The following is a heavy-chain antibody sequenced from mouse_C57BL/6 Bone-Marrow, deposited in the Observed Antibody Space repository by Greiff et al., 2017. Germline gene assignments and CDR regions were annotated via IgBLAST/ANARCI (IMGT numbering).Heavy chain of an antibody. CDR1: GFTFSSYA. CDR3: TRDYSNYEREMDY. CDR2: ISSGGDYI. J-gene: IGHJ4*01. Sequence: EVMLVESGEGLVKPGGSLKLSCAASGFTFSSYAMSWVRQTPEKRLEWVAYISSGGDYIYYADTVKGQFTISRDNARNTLYLQMSSLKSEDTAMYYCTRDYSNYEREMDYWGQGTSVTVSS. V-gene: IGHV5-9-1*02. D-gene: IGHD2-5*01.